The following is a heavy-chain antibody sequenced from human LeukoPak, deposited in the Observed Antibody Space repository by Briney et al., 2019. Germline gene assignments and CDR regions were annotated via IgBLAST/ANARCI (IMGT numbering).Heavy chain of an antibody. CDR3: ARETRYSYGSALYY. V-gene: IGHV1-8*01. J-gene: IGHJ4*02. CDR1: GYTFISSD. CDR2: MNPNSGNT. Sequence: ASVKVSCKASGYTFISSDIHWVRQATGQGLEWMGWMNPNSGNTGYAQKFQGRVTMTRNTSISTAYMELSSLRSEDTAVYYCARETRYSYGSALYYWGQGTLVTVSS. D-gene: IGHD5-18*01.